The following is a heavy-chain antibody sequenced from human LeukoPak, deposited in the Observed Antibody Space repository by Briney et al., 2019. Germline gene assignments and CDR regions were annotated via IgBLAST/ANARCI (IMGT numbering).Heavy chain of an antibody. D-gene: IGHD6-6*01. J-gene: IGHJ5*02. V-gene: IGHV3-66*02. CDR3: ARERVAARREGFDP. CDR1: GFTVSSYY. CDR2: IYSGGST. Sequence: GGSLRLSCTASGFTVSSYYMTWVRQAPGKGLECVSIIYSGGSTYYADSVKGRFTISRDNSKNTLYLQVNSLRPEDTAVYYCARERVAARREGFDPWGQGTLVTVSS.